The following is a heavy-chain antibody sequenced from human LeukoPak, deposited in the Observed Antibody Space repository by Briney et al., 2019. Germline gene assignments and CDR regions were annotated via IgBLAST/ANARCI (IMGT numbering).Heavy chain of an antibody. Sequence: ASVKVSCKASGYTFTSYYMHWVRQAPGQGLEWMGIINPSGGSTSYAQKFQGRVTMTRDTSTSTVYIELSSLRSEDTAVYYCAIGGASDAFDIWGQGTMVTVSS. CDR1: GYTFTSYY. J-gene: IGHJ3*02. CDR2: INPSGGST. V-gene: IGHV1-46*01. CDR3: AIGGASDAFDI.